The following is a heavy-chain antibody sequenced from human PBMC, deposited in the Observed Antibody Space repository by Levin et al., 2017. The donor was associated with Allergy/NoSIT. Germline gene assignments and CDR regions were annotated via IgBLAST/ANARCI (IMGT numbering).Heavy chain of an antibody. D-gene: IGHD3-10*01. Sequence: GSLRLSCAVYGGSFSGHYWSWIRQSPGKGLEWIGEINQSGSTNYNPSLKSRVSIYVDTSKNHFSLRLNSMTAADTAVYYCARMSGPHIVRGVTRNNWLDPWGQGTLVTVSS. CDR3: ARMSGPHIVRGVTRNNWLDP. CDR1: GGSFSGHY. V-gene: IGHV4-34*01. J-gene: IGHJ5*02. CDR2: INQSGST.